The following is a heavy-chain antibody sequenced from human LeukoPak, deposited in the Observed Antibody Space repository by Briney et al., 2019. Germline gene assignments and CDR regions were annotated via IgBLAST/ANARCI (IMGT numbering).Heavy chain of an antibody. CDR3: AQVEVDTAMAYYYYMDV. CDR1: GGTFSSYA. CDR2: IIPIFGTA. D-gene: IGHD5-18*01. V-gene: IGHV1-69*05. Sequence: SVKVSCKAFGGTFSSYAISWVRQAPGQGLEWMGGIIPIFGTANYAQKFQGRVTIITDESTSTAYMELSSLRSEDTAVYYCAQVEVDTAMAYYYYMDVWGKGTTVTVSS. J-gene: IGHJ6*03.